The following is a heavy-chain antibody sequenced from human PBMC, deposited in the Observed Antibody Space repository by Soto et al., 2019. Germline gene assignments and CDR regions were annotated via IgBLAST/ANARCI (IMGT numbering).Heavy chain of an antibody. CDR2: ISYDSSNK. D-gene: IGHD2-15*01. CDR1: GFTFSYC. Sequence: VQLLESGGGLIQPGGSLRLSCAASGFTFSYCIHWLLQAPGKGLEWVAYISYDSSNKFYGDSVKSRLTISRDNSKNTQFLQMNSLRAEDTAVYYCAKLVIGYCSGNTCDDYWGQGTLVAVSS. V-gene: IGHV3-30*18. CDR3: AKLVIGYCSGNTCDDY. J-gene: IGHJ4*02.